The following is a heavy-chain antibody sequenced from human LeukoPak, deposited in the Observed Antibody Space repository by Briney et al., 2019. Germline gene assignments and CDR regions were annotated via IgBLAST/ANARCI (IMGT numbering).Heavy chain of an antibody. Sequence: GGSLRLSCAASGFTFSSYWMHWVRQAPGKGLVWVSRISSDESRTNYADSVKGRFTISRDNAKNTVYLQLNSLRAEDTAVYYCARVRAVAGTEVLYYFDYWGQGTLVTVSS. J-gene: IGHJ4*02. CDR2: ISSDESRT. D-gene: IGHD6-19*01. V-gene: IGHV3-74*01. CDR3: ARVRAVAGTEVLYYFDY. CDR1: GFTFSSYW.